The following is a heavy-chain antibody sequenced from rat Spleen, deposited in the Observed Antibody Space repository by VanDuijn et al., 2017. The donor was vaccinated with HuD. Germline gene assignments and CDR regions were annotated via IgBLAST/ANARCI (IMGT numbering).Heavy chain of an antibody. V-gene: IGHV2-19*01. CDR2: IQSGGST. J-gene: IGHJ2*01. CDR3: ARANFEY. Sequence: QVQLKESGPGLVQPSQTLSLTCTVSGFSLTDYSVHWVRQPPGKGLEWMGRIQSGGSTDYNSALKSRLSISRDTSKSQVFLKMNSLQPEDTGTYYCARANFEYWGQGVMVTVSS. CDR1: GFSLTDYS.